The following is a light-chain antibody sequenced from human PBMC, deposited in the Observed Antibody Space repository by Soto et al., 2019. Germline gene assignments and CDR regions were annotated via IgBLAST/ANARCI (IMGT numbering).Light chain of an antibody. CDR1: QSVSTR. CDR2: DAS. CDR3: QQYSVYWT. J-gene: IGKJ1*01. Sequence: DIQITQTTYSLPASVGDRGATICRASQSVSTRLAWYQQKPGKAPKVLIYDASSWAGGVPSRFTGSGSGTEFTLTINSLQPDDFATYYCQQYSVYWTFGQGTKVDIK. V-gene: IGKV1-5*02.